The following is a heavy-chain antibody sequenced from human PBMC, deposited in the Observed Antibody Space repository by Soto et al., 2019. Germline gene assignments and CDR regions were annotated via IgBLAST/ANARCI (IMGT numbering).Heavy chain of an antibody. CDR1: GFTFSSYG. D-gene: IGHD3-9*01. J-gene: IGHJ4*02. CDR3: ARDVGYYDILTGYYPVDY. V-gene: IGHV3-33*01. Sequence: QVQLVESGGGVVQPGRSLRLSCAASGFTFSSYGMHWVRQAPGKGLEWVAVIWYDGSNKYYADSVKGRFTISRDNSKNTLYLQMNSLRAEDTPVYYCARDVGYYDILTGYYPVDYWGQGTLVTVSS. CDR2: IWYDGSNK.